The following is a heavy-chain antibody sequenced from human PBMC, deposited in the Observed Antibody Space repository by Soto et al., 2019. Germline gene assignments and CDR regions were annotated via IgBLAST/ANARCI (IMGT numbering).Heavy chain of an antibody. V-gene: IGHV4-39*01. D-gene: IGHD2-2*01. J-gene: IGHJ5*02. CDR1: GGSISSVSYY. CDR2: IYYSGSA. Sequence: QLQLQESGPGLVKPSETLSLTCSVSGGSISSVSYYWGWIRQPPGKGLEWIGSIYYSGSAYYSPSLKSRVTMSVDTSKNQLSLELSSVTAADTAVYYCARLHCNSPNCVPLDPWGQGTLVTVSS. CDR3: ARLHCNSPNCVPLDP.